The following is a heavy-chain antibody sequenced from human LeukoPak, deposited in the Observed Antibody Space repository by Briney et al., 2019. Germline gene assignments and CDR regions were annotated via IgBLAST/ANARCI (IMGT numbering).Heavy chain of an antibody. Sequence: SETLSLTCTVSGGSISSYYWSWIRQPPGKGLEWIGYIYYSGSTNYNPSLKSRVTISVDTSKNQFSLKLSSVTAADTAVYYCAREFRDPYSSSWPAFDIWGQGTMVTVSS. CDR3: AREFRDPYSSSWPAFDI. D-gene: IGHD6-13*01. V-gene: IGHV4-59*01. J-gene: IGHJ3*02. CDR1: GGSISSYY. CDR2: IYYSGST.